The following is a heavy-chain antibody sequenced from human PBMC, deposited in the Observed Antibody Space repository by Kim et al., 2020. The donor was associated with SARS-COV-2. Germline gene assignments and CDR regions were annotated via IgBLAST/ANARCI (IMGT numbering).Heavy chain of an antibody. Sequence: DSVKCRFTISRDNSKNTMYLQMNSLRAEDTAVYYCAKSDKKYSSSSVFGYWGQGTLVTVSS. D-gene: IGHD6-6*01. V-gene: IGHV3-23*01. J-gene: IGHJ4*02. CDR3: AKSDKKYSSSSVFGY.